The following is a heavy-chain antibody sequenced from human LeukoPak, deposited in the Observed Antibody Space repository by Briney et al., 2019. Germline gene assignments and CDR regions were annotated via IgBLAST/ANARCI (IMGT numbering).Heavy chain of an antibody. Sequence: SETLSLTCTVSGGSISSYYWSWIRQPAGKGLEWIGRIYTSGSTNYNPSLKSRVTMSVDSSTNHFSLRLTSVTAADTAIYYCAAMTTVTMYSYFFDSWGQGTLLTVSS. J-gene: IGHJ4*02. CDR1: GGSISSYY. CDR3: AAMTTVTMYSYFFDS. D-gene: IGHD4-17*01. CDR2: IYTSGST. V-gene: IGHV4-4*07.